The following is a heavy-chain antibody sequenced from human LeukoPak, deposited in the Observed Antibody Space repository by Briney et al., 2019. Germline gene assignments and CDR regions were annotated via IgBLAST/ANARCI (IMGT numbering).Heavy chain of an antibody. CDR3: ATAAPVLLVRSPFGSSWSGVVY. D-gene: IGHD6-13*01. J-gene: IGHJ4*02. CDR2: IIPIFGTA. Sequence: SVKVSCKASGGTFSSYAISWVRQAPGQGLEWMGGIIPIFGTANYAQKFQGRVTITADESTSTAYMELSSLRSEDTAVYYCATAAPVLLVRSPFGSSWSGVVYWGQGTLVTVSS. CDR1: GGTFSSYA. V-gene: IGHV1-69*01.